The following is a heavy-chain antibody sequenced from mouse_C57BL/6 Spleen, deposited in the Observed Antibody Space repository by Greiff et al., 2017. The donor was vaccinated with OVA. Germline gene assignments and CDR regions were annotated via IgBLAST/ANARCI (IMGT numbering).Heavy chain of an antibody. CDR2: FHPYNDDT. D-gene: IGHD2-5*01. Sequence: VQGVESGAELVKPGASVKMSCKASGYTFTTYPIEWMKQNHGKSLEWIGNFHPYNDDTKYNEKFKGKATLTVEKSSSTVYLELSRLTSDDSAVYYCATYSNYDYYAMDYWGQGTSVTVSS. CDR3: ATYSNYDYYAMDY. J-gene: IGHJ4*01. V-gene: IGHV1-47*01. CDR1: GYTFTTYP.